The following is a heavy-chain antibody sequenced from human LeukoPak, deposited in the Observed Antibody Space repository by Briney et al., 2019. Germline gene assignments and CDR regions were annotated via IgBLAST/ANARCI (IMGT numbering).Heavy chain of an antibody. V-gene: IGHV5-51*01. Sequence: GESLKISFKGSGYSFTSYWIGWVRQPPGKGLEWMGIIYPGDSDTRYSPSFQGQVTISVDKSISTAYRQWNTLKASDTAMYYCARTDGSGSTLSFDMWGQGTMVTVSS. CDR3: ARTDGSGSTLSFDM. CDR2: IYPGDSDT. J-gene: IGHJ3*02. CDR1: GYSFTSYW. D-gene: IGHD3-22*01.